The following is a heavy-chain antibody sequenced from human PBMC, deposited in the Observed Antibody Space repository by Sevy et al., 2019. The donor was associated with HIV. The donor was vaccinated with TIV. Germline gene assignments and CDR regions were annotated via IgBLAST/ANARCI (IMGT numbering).Heavy chain of an antibody. J-gene: IGHJ4*02. Sequence: GGSLRLSCAASRFTFSSNWMSWVRQAPGKGLEWVANIMQDGSEKYFMDSVKGRFTISRDNARNSLYLQMNSLRAEDTAVYYCARYCTRTSCSYANGGLDYWGQGTLVTVSS. D-gene: IGHD2-2*01. V-gene: IGHV3-7*01. CDR1: RFTFSSNW. CDR2: IMQDGSEK. CDR3: ARYCTRTSCSYANGGLDY.